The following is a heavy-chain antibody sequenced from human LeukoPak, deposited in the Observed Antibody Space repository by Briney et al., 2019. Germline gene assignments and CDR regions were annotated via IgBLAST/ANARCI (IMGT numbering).Heavy chain of an antibody. CDR1: GYTFTSHG. Sequence: ASVKVSCKASGYTFTSHGISWVRQAPGQGLEWMGGIIPIFGTANYAQKFQGRVTITADESTSTAYMELSSLRSEDTAVYYCARDFGDYSNYVWFDPWGQGTLVTVSS. V-gene: IGHV1-69*13. CDR2: IIPIFGTA. CDR3: ARDFGDYSNYVWFDP. J-gene: IGHJ5*02. D-gene: IGHD4-11*01.